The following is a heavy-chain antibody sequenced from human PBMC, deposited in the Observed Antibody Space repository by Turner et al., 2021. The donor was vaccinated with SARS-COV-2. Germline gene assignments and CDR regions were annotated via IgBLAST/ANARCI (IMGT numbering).Heavy chain of an antibody. CDR2: IIPILGIA. J-gene: IGHJ6*02. V-gene: IGHV1-69*10. CDR3: ARDKMLAAMPTSGMDV. CDR1: GGTFSSYA. Sequence: QVQLVQSGAEVKKPGSSVKVSCKASGGTFSSYAINWVRQAPGQGLEWMGGIIPILGIANHAQKFQGRVTITADKSTSTAYMELSSLRSDDTAVYYCARDKMLAAMPTSGMDVWGQGTTVTVSS. D-gene: IGHD2-2*01.